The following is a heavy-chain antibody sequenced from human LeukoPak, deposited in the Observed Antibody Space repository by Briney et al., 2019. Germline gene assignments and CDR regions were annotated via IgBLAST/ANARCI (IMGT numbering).Heavy chain of an antibody. J-gene: IGHJ5*02. CDR2: INSSSRTI. CDR1: GFTFSSYV. Sequence: GGSLRLSCVASGFTFSSYVMTWVRPAPGKGREWVSYINSSSRTIYYAHSLKDRFTLSRDDAKNSLYLHLNSVRDEDTAVYYCARYLVGGATYPYHWGQGTLVTVSS. CDR3: ARYLVGGATYPYH. D-gene: IGHD1-26*01. V-gene: IGHV3-48*02.